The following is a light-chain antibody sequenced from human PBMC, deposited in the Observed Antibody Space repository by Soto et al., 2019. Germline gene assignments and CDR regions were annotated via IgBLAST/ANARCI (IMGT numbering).Light chain of an antibody. CDR2: GAS. CDR3: QQYYLVPFT. V-gene: IGKV4-1*01. CDR1: QSVLYTSNNQNY. Sequence: DIVMTQSPDSLGVSLGERATINCKSSQSVLYTSNNQNYLAWYQQKSGQPPKLLIYGASARESGVPARFSGGGSGTDLTLTINGLQADDVAVYYCQQYYLVPFTFGPGTKVDIK. J-gene: IGKJ3*01.